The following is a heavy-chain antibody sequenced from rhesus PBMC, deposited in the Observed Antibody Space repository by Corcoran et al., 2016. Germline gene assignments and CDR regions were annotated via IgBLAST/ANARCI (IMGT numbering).Heavy chain of an antibody. CDR2: FYGSGGGT. V-gene: IGHV4-106*01. J-gene: IGHJ3*01. CDR3: ARVNSSWYAFDF. D-gene: IGHD6-13*01. CDR1: GGSISDDYY. Sequence: QVQLQESGPGLVKPSETLSLTCAVSGGSISDDYYWSWIRTPPGKGVELIGYFYGSGGGTNYNPSLKHRVTISIATSKNQFSLKLSSVTAADTAVYYCARVNSSWYAFDFWGQGLRVTVSS.